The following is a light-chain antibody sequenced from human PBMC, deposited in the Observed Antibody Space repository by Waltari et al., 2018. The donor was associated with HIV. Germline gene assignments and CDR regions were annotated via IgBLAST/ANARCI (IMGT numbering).Light chain of an antibody. J-gene: IGLJ2*01. CDR1: SRDIGLYNY. Sequence: HSALTQPASVSGSPGQSISISCTGTSRDIGLYNYVSWYQQYPGKAPQVLIYGVNSRPLGFSFRFSGSKSGNTASLTISGLQAEDEADYYCSSYTANETLVFGGGTKLTVL. CDR2: GVN. V-gene: IGLV2-14*03. CDR3: SSYTANETLV.